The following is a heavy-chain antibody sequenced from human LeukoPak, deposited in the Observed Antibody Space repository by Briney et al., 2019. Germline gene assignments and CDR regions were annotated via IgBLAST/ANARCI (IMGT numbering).Heavy chain of an antibody. Sequence: ASVKVSCKASGYTFTSYGISWVRQAPGQGLEWMGWISAFNGNTNYAQKLQGRVTMTTDTSTSTAYMELRSLRSADTAVYYRARDHSQRYYYYMDVWGKGTTVTVSS. V-gene: IGHV1-18*01. CDR2: ISAFNGNT. CDR3: ARDHSQRYYYYMDV. CDR1: GYTFTSYG. J-gene: IGHJ6*03. D-gene: IGHD2-21*01.